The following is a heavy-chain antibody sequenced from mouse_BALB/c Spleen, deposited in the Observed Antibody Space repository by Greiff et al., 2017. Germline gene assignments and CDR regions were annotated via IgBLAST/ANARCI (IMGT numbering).Heavy chain of an antibody. J-gene: IGHJ3*01. Sequence: VQLKQSGTVLARPGASVKMSCKASGYTFTSYWMHWVKQRPGQGLEWIGAIYPGNSDTSYNQKFKGKAKLTAVTSTSTAYMELSSLTNEDSAVYYCTRTSYDGYHGGFAYWGQGTLVTVSA. CDR3: TRTSYDGYHGGFAY. D-gene: IGHD2-3*01. CDR2: IYPGNSDT. V-gene: IGHV1-5*01. CDR1: GYTFTSYW.